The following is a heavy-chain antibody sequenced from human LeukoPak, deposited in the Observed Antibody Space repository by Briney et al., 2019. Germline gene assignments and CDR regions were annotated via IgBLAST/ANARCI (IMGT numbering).Heavy chain of an antibody. D-gene: IGHD4-17*01. J-gene: IGHJ4*02. CDR1: GFTFSSYA. CDR2: ISHNGVGT. CDR3: ARSPGELDY. Sequence: GGSLRLSCAASGFTFSSYAMHWVRQAPGKGLEYVSAISHNGVGTYYANSVKDRFTISRDNAKNSLYLQMNSLRAEDTAVYYCARSPGELDYWGQGTLVTVSS. V-gene: IGHV3-64*01.